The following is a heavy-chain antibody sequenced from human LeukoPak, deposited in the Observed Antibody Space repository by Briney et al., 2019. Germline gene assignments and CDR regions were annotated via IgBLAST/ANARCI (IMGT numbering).Heavy chain of an antibody. CDR3: VREGALMTTVTTAFEY. CDR1: GFIFSSHE. Sequence: GGPLRLSCAASGFIFSSHEMNWVRQAPGKGLEWVSYISDSGSTIHCADSVKGRFTISRDNAKNSLYLQMNSLRAEDTAVYYCVREGALMTTVTTAFEYWGQGILVTVSS. D-gene: IGHD4-17*01. CDR2: ISDSGSTI. V-gene: IGHV3-48*03. J-gene: IGHJ4*02.